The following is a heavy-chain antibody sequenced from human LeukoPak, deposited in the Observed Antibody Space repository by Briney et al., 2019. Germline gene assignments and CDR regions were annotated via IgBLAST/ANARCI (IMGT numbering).Heavy chain of an antibody. J-gene: IGHJ4*02. CDR1: GGSISSSCYY. V-gene: IGHV4-39*01. Sequence: SETLSLTCTVSGGSISSSCYYWGWIRQPPGKGLEWSVSIYESGSTYYNPSLKNQITISVYTPKNQVSLSLSALTAADTSVYXXXXXXXLERRNYFDYWGQGTLVTVSS. D-gene: IGHD1-1*01. CDR3: XXXXXLERRNYFDY. CDR2: IYESGST.